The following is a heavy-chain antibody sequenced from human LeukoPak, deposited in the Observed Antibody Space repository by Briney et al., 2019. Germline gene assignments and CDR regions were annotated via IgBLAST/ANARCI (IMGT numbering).Heavy chain of an antibody. Sequence: ASVKVSCKTSGYMFIDYYIHWVRQAPGQGLEWMGRINPKSGVRDYAQKFQGRVTLTRDTSISSAYMELSSLRSEDTAVYYCATPRPIVVVPADDAFDIWGQGTMVTVSS. CDR2: INPKSGVR. D-gene: IGHD2-2*01. V-gene: IGHV1-2*06. J-gene: IGHJ3*02. CDR1: GYMFIDYY. CDR3: ATPRPIVVVPADDAFDI.